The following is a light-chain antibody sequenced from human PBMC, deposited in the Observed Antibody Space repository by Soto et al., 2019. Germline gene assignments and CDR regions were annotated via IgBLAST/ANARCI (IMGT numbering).Light chain of an antibody. CDR1: QSISTW. Sequence: DIRMTQSPSTLPASVGDRVTITCRASQSISTWLAWYQQNPGKAPKLLIYEASSLESGVSSRFSGSGSGTEFTITISCLQPDDFATYYCQQYDSYRTFGPGTNVEI. J-gene: IGKJ1*01. V-gene: IGKV1-5*03. CDR3: QQYDSYRT. CDR2: EAS.